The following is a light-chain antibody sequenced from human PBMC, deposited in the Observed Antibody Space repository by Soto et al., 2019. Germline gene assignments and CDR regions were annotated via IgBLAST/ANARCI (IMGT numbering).Light chain of an antibody. J-gene: IGKJ5*01. Sequence: EIVLTQSPATLSLSPGERATLSCRASQSVSSYSAWYQQKPGQAPRLLIYDASSRATGIPARFSGSGSGTDFTLTISSLEPEDFAVYYCQHRSIWPVSFGQGTRLEIK. V-gene: IGKV3-11*01. CDR2: DAS. CDR1: QSVSSY. CDR3: QHRSIWPVS.